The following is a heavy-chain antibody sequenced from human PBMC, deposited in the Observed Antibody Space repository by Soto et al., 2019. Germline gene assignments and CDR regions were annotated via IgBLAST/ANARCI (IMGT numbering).Heavy chain of an antibody. D-gene: IGHD4-17*01. J-gene: IGHJ5*02. V-gene: IGHV3-23*01. CDR3: AKDAVSGDGVWLLDS. Sequence: GGSLRLSCAASGFTFRSYAMSWARQSPGKGLEWVSSLLRSGSSTYYADSVKGRFTISSDISANSLYLQMDSLRAEDTAVYYCAKDAVSGDGVWLLDSWGQGTVVTVSS. CDR1: GFTFRSYA. CDR2: LLRSGSST.